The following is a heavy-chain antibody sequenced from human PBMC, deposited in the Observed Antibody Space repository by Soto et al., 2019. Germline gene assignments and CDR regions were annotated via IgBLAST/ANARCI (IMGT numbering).Heavy chain of an antibody. D-gene: IGHD4-17*01. J-gene: IGHJ5*02. V-gene: IGHV3-23*01. CDR3: AKDAVSGDGVWLLDS. Sequence: GGSLRLSCAASGFTFRSYAMSWARQSPGKGLEWVSSLLRSGSSTYYADSVKGRFTISSDISANSLYLQMDSLRAEDTAVYYCAKDAVSGDGVWLLDSWGQGTVVTVSS. CDR1: GFTFRSYA. CDR2: LLRSGSST.